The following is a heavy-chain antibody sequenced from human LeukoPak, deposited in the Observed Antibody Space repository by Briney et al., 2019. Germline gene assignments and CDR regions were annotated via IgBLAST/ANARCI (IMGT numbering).Heavy chain of an antibody. CDR1: RFTFSSYS. D-gene: IGHD2-15*01. CDR3: ARDHPGYCSGGTCYPSGGFDY. Sequence: AGGSLRLSCAASRFTFSSYSMNWVRQAPGKGLEWVSSISSSGSYIYYADSVKGRFTISRDNAKNSLYLQMNSLRAEDTAVYYCARDHPGYCSGGTCYPSGGFDYWGQGTLVTVSS. J-gene: IGHJ4*02. V-gene: IGHV3-21*01. CDR2: ISSSGSYI.